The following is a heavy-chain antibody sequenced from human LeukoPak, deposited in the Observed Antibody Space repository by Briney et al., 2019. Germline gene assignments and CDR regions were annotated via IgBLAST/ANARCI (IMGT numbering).Heavy chain of an antibody. CDR2: IYSGGST. V-gene: IGHV3-53*01. J-gene: IGHJ4*02. Sequence: GGSLKLSCAASGFTVSSNYMSWVRQAPGKGLEWVSVIYSGGSTYYADSAKGRFTISRDNSKNTLYLQMNSLRAEDTAVYYCARRRIWFGNTLEDYWGQGTLVTVSS. CDR1: GFTVSSNY. CDR3: ARRRIWFGNTLEDY. D-gene: IGHD3-10*01.